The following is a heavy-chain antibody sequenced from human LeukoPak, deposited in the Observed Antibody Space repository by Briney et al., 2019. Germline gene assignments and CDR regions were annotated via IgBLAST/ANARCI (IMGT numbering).Heavy chain of an antibody. CDR2: IYYSWST. V-gene: IGHV4-59*01. Sequence: SETLSLTCTVSGGSISSYYWSWIRQPPGKGLEWIGYIYYSWSTNYNPSLKSRVTISVDTSKNQFSLKLSSVTAADTAVYYCARLNPRTGDAFDIWGQGTMVTVSS. CDR1: GGSISSYY. D-gene: IGHD3-10*01. J-gene: IGHJ3*02. CDR3: ARLNPRTGDAFDI.